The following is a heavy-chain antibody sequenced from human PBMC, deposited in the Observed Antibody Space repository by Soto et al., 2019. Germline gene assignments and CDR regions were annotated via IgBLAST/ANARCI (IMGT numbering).Heavy chain of an antibody. CDR2: ISNQGDTT. Sequence: VGSLRLSCSTSGFTFSVYKMHWVRQAPGKGLEYVSGISNQGDTTYYADSVKGRFTISRDNWKNTLYFQMSSLRPEDTAVYYCAAAKLLPFEYWGQGTQVTVSS. J-gene: IGHJ4*02. D-gene: IGHD2-15*01. CDR3: AAAKLLPFEY. CDR1: GFTFSVYK. V-gene: IGHV3-64D*06.